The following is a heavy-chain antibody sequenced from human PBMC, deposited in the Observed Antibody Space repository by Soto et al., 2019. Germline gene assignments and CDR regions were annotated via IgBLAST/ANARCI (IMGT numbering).Heavy chain of an antibody. CDR2: INAGNGNT. Sequence: ASVKVSCKASGYTFTSYAMHWVRQAPGQRLEWMGWINAGNGNTKYSQKFQGRVTITRDTSASTAYMELSSLRSEDTAVYYCARAASMDYYDSSGYSDYWGQGTLVTVSS. D-gene: IGHD3-22*01. CDR1: GYTFTSYA. V-gene: IGHV1-3*01. J-gene: IGHJ4*02. CDR3: ARAASMDYYDSSGYSDY.